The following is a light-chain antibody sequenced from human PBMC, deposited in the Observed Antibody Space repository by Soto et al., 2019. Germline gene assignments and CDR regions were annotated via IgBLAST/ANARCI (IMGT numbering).Light chain of an antibody. J-gene: IGKJ3*01. CDR3: QQYGTSPPT. CDR1: QSVSRNS. CDR2: GAS. V-gene: IGKV3-20*01. Sequence: EIVLTQSPGTLSLSPGERATLSCRASQSVSRNSLAWYQQKPGQAPRLLIYGASSRATDIPDRFSGSGSGTDFTLIVSRLEPEDFAVYFCQQYGTSPPTFGPGTKEDI.